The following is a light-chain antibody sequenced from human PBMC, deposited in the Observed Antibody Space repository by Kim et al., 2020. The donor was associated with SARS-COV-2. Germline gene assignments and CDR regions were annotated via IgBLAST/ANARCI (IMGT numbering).Light chain of an antibody. Sequence: SAAVGDRVTITCRASHHINSYLAWYQQKPGKVPTLLIYRATTLQSGVPSRFSGSGSGTEFTLTISSLQPEDVATYYCQKYDGAPHTFGPGTKLEI. CDR2: RAT. CDR1: HHINSY. J-gene: IGKJ2*01. V-gene: IGKV1-27*01. CDR3: QKYDGAPHT.